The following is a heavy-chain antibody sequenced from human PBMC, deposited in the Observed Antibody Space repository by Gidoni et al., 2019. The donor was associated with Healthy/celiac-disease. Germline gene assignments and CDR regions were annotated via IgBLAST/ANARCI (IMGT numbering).Heavy chain of an antibody. CDR3: ATTPGTHSPFDY. J-gene: IGHJ4*02. CDR2: IWYDGSNK. V-gene: IGHV3-33*01. CDR1: GFTFSSYG. D-gene: IGHD1-1*01. Sequence: QVQLVESGGGVVQPGRSLRLSCAASGFTFSSYGMHWVRQAPGKGLEWVAVIWYDGSNKYYADSVKGRFTISRDNSKNTLYLQMNSLRAEDTAVYYCATTPGTHSPFDYWGQGTLVTVSS.